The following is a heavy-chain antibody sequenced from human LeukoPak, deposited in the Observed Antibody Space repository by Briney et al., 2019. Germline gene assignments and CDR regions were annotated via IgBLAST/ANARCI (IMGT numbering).Heavy chain of an antibody. V-gene: IGHV4-39*01. D-gene: IGHD1-26*01. CDR3: ARHLGSGSYSHYFDY. Sequence: SETLSLTCTVSGGSLSSSSYYWGWIRRPPAKGLELIGSIYYSGSTYYNPSLKSRVTISVDTSKNQFSLKLSSVTAADTAVYYCARHLGSGSYSHYFDYWGQGTLVTVSS. CDR2: IYYSGST. J-gene: IGHJ4*02. CDR1: GGSLSSSSYY.